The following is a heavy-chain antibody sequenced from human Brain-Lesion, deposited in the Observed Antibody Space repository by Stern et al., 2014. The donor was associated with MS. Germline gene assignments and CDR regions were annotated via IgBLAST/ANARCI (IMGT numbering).Heavy chain of an antibody. CDR2: INPNNGGT. Sequence: VQLVESWAEVKKPGASVKVSCKTSGYIFTGYYIHWVRQAPGQGLEWMAWINPNNGGTNYAQKFQGRVTMSRDTSISTAYVELSSLTSDDTAVYYCARDQRGITIFGVVTDYYYLGMDVWGQGTTVTVSS. CDR3: ARDQRGITIFGVVTDYYYLGMDV. J-gene: IGHJ6*02. CDR1: GYIFTGYY. D-gene: IGHD3-3*01. V-gene: IGHV1-2*02.